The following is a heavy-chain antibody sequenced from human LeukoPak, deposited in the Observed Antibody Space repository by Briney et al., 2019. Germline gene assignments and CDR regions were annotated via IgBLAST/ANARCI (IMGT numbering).Heavy chain of an antibody. CDR1: GYTFTSYD. CDR3: ARERANGLNWDH. D-gene: IGHD5-24*01. Sequence: ASVKVSCKASGYTFTSYDINWVRQATGQGPEWMGWMSPNSGNTGYAQKFQGRVTMTRSTSMSTAYMELSSLRSEDTAVYYCARERANGLNWDHWGQGTLVTVSS. CDR2: MSPNSGNT. J-gene: IGHJ4*02. V-gene: IGHV1-8*01.